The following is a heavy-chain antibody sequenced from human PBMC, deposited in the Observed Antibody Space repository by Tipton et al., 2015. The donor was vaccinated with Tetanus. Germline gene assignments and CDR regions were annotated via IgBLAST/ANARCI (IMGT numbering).Heavy chain of an antibody. CDR3: AKDWITGICYPEH. CDR1: GFPFSSSA. D-gene: IGHD2-8*02. Sequence: SLRLSCAASGFPFSSSAMSWVRQTPGRGLEWVSTISSTGGKTYYADSVKGRFTISRDNSKNTQFLQLDSLRVEDTAIYFCAKDWITGICYPEHWGQGTLVTVSS. V-gene: IGHV3-23*01. CDR2: ISSTGGKT. J-gene: IGHJ4*02.